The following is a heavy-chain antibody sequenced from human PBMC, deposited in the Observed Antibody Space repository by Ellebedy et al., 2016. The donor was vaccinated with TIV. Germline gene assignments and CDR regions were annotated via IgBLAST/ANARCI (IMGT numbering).Heavy chain of an antibody. CDR2: INPNSGGT. J-gene: IGHJ6*02. V-gene: IGHV1-2*02. CDR1: GYTVTAYY. CDR3: ASDIQYCTTTSCQIDGMDV. Sequence: ASVKVSCKASGYTVTAYYMHWVRHAPGHGLEWMGWINPNSGGTNYAQKFQGRVTMTRDTSITTAYMELSRLRSDDTAVYYCASDIQYCTTTSCQIDGMDVWGQGTTVIVS. D-gene: IGHD2-2*01.